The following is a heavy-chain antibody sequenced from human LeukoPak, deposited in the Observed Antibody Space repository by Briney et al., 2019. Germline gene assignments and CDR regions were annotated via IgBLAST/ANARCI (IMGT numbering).Heavy chain of an antibody. CDR2: ISSGSTYI. Sequence: GGSLRLSCAASGFTFSSYSMNWVRQAPGRGLEWVSSISSGSTYIYYGDSLMGRFTISRDNAKNSLYLQMNSLRAEDTAVYYCARRVASANDAFDIWGQGTMVTVSS. J-gene: IGHJ3*02. V-gene: IGHV3-21*01. CDR1: GFTFSSYS. CDR3: ARRVASANDAFDI. D-gene: IGHD6-13*01.